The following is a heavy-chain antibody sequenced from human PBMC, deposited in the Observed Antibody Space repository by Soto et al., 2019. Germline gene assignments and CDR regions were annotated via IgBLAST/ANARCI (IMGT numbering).Heavy chain of an antibody. CDR1: GGSISSGGYY. V-gene: IGHV4-31*03. D-gene: IGHD2-15*01. CDR3: ARQVGYCSGGSCYSSDNWFDP. J-gene: IGHJ5*02. Sequence: PWETLSLTCTVSGGSISSGGYYWSWIRQHPGKGLEWIGYIYYSGSTYYNPSLKSRVTISVDTSKNQFSLKLSSVTAADTAVYYCARQVGYCSGGSCYSSDNWFDPWGQGTLVTVSS. CDR2: IYYSGST.